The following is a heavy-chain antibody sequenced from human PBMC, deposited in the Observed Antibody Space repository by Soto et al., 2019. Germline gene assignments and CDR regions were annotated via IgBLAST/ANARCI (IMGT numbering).Heavy chain of an antibody. J-gene: IGHJ6*03. CDR2: IYYSGRT. V-gene: IGHV4-31*03. D-gene: IGHD2-15*01. Sequence: QVQLQESGPGLVKPSQTLSLTCTVSGGSISSGGYYWSWIRQHPGKGLEWIGYIYYSGRTYYNPSLKSRVTISVDTSKNQFSLKLSSVTAADTAVYYCARARVDCSGGSCYFYYYYYMDVWGKGTTVTVSS. CDR3: ARARVDCSGGSCYFYYYYYMDV. CDR1: GGSISSGGYY.